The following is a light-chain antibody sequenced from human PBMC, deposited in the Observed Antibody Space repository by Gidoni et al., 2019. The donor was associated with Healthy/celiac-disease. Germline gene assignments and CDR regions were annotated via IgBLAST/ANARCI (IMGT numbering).Light chain of an antibody. CDR1: SSDVGSYNL. J-gene: IGLJ3*02. Sequence: QSALTQPASVSGSPGQSITISCSGTSSDVGSYNLVSWYQQHPGKAPKLMMYEGSKRPSGVSNRFSGSKSGNTASLTISGLQAEDEADYYCCSYAGSSTWVFGGGTKLPVL. CDR2: EGS. CDR3: CSYAGSSTWV. V-gene: IGLV2-23*01.